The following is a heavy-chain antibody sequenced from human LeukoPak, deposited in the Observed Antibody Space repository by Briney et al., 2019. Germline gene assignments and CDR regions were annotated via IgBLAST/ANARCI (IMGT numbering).Heavy chain of an antibody. V-gene: IGHV4-4*02. Sequence: PSGTLSLTCAVSGGSISSSNWWSWVRQPPGKGLEWIGEIYHSGSTNYNPSLKSRVTISVDKSKNQFSLKLSSVTAADTAVYYCARALYYYDSSGYRSYGAFDIWGQGTMVTVSS. CDR3: ARALYYYDSSGYRSYGAFDI. D-gene: IGHD3-22*01. J-gene: IGHJ3*02. CDR1: GGSISSSNW. CDR2: IYHSGST.